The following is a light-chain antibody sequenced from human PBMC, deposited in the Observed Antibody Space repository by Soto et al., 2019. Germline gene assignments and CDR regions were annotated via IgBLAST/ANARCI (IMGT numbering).Light chain of an antibody. CDR3: QERTGWPPWT. J-gene: IGKJ1*01. Sequence: ESVLPQSPATLSFSPGGRATLSCRASQSVSLSLAWYQQKPGQAPRLLIYDASKRASGFPARFSGSGSGTDFTLTISSLEPEDFAVYYCQERTGWPPWTFGQGTKV. CDR1: QSVSLS. V-gene: IGKV3-11*01. CDR2: DAS.